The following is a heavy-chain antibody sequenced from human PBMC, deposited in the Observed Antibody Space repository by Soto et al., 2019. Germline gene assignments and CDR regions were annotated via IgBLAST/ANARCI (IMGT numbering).Heavy chain of an antibody. J-gene: IGHJ5*02. V-gene: IGHV3-30-3*01. CDR1: GFTFSSYA. CDR2: ISYDGSNK. CDR3: ARDRDPFYYGDNWFDP. Sequence: GGSLRLSCAASGFTFSSYAMHWVRQAPGKGLEWVAVISYDGSNKCYADSVKGRFTISRDNSKNTLYLQMNSLRAEDTAVYYCARDRDPFYYGDNWFDPWGQGTLVTVSS. D-gene: IGHD4-17*01.